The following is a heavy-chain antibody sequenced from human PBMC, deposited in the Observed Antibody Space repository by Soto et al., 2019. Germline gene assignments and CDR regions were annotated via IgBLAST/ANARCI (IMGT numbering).Heavy chain of an antibody. CDR1: GFTFSSYA. J-gene: IGHJ6*02. CDR2: ISGSGGST. Sequence: GGSLRLSCAASGFTFSSYAMSWVRQAPGKGLEWVSAISGSGGSTYYADSVKGRFTISRDNSKNTLYLQMNSLRAEDTAVYYCAKDQWRAARPLAGMDVWGQGTTVTVSS. CDR3: AKDQWRAARPLAGMDV. D-gene: IGHD6-6*01. V-gene: IGHV3-23*01.